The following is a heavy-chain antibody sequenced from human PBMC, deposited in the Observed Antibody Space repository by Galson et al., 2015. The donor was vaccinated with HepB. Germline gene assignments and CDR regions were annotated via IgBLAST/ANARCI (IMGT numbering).Heavy chain of an antibody. Sequence: SVKVSCKASGGTFSRYTFSWVRQAPGQGLEWMGGITPLFGTAKYAQKFQGRVTMTADESTSRVYMDLSNLRPEDTAVYYCGREGRAAAANPVDYWGQGTLVTVSS. CDR2: ITPLFGTA. D-gene: IGHD6-13*01. J-gene: IGHJ4*02. CDR3: GREGRAAAANPVDY. V-gene: IGHV1-69*13. CDR1: GGTFSRYT.